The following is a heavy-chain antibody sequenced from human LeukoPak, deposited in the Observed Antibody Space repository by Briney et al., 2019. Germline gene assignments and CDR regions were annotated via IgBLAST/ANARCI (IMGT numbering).Heavy chain of an antibody. V-gene: IGHV3-74*01. CDR2: ISPTGSTT. Sequence: GGSLRLSCAASGFTFSDYSMSWVRQAPGKGLVWVSRISPTGSTTSYADSVKGRFTVSRDNAKNTLYLQVNNLRAEDTAVYYCARGPNSNWSGLDFWGQGTLLTVSS. D-gene: IGHD6-6*01. CDR3: ARGPNSNWSGLDF. CDR1: GFTFSDYS. J-gene: IGHJ4*02.